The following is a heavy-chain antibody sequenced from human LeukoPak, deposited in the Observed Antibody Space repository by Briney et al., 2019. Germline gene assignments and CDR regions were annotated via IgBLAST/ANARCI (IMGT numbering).Heavy chain of an antibody. CDR1: GFTFSSYG. CDR3: AKVRYGSGSRDTDY. V-gene: IGHV3-30*02. Sequence: GGSLRLSCAASGFTFSSYGMHWVRQAPGKGLEGVAFIRYDGSNKYYADSVKGRFTISRDNSKNTLYLQMNSLRAEDTAVYYCAKVRYGSGSRDTDYWGQGTLVTVSS. CDR2: IRYDGSNK. J-gene: IGHJ4*02. D-gene: IGHD3-10*01.